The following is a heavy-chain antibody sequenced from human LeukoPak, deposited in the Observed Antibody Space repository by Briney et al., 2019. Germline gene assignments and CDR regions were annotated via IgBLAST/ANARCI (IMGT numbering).Heavy chain of an antibody. CDR2: IIPILGIA. CDR1: GGTFSSYA. J-gene: IGHJ3*02. Sequence: SVKVSCKASGGTFSSYAISWVRQAPGQGLEWMGRIIPILGIANYAQKFQGRVTITADKSTSTAYMELSSLRSEDTAVYYCASKGTVAAAGIDAFDIWGQGTMVTVSS. V-gene: IGHV1-69*04. D-gene: IGHD6-13*01. CDR3: ASKGTVAAAGIDAFDI.